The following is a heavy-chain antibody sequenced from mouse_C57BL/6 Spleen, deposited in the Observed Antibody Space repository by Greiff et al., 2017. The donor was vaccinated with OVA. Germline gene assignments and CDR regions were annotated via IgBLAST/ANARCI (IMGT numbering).Heavy chain of an antibody. D-gene: IGHD1-1*01. Sequence: EVQGVESGAELVKPGASVKLSCTASGFNIKDYYMHWVKQRTEQGLEWIGRIDPEDGETKYAPKFQGKATITADTSSNTASLQLSSLTSEDPAVYYCARHYGSPSYWYFDVWGTGTTVTVSS. CDR3: ARHYGSPSYWYFDV. J-gene: IGHJ1*03. V-gene: IGHV14-2*01. CDR2: IDPEDGET. CDR1: GFNIKDYY.